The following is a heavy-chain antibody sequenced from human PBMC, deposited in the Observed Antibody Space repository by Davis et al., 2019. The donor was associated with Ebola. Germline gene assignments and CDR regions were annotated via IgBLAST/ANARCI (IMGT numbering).Heavy chain of an antibody. CDR1: GFTLSDYY. CDR2: ISSSSSYT. Sequence: GESLKISCAASGFTLSDYYMSWIRQAPGKGLEWVSYISSSSSYTNYADSVKGRFTISRDNAKNSLYLQMNSLRAEDTAVYYCARDRGGYSSGWHLFDYWGQGTLVTVSS. V-gene: IGHV3-11*06. J-gene: IGHJ4*02. CDR3: ARDRGGYSSGWHLFDY. D-gene: IGHD6-19*01.